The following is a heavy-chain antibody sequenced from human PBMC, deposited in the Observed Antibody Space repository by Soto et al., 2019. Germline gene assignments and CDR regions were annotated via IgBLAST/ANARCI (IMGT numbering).Heavy chain of an antibody. CDR3: ARVASYDFWSGYYPDY. V-gene: IGHV4-31*03. CDR2: IYYSGST. CDR1: GGSISSGGYY. Sequence: SETLSLTCTVSGGSISSGGYYWSWIRQHPGKGLEWIGYIYYSGSTYYNPSLKSRVTISVDTSKNQFSLKLSSVTAADTAVYYCARVASYDFWSGYYPDYWGQGTLVTVS. J-gene: IGHJ4*02. D-gene: IGHD3-3*01.